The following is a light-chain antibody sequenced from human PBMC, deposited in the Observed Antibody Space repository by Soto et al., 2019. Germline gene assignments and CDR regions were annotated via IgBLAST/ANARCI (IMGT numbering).Light chain of an antibody. CDR2: GNA. CDR3: QPFDTRLGGSWV. CDR1: SSNIGAGFD. V-gene: IGLV1-40*01. J-gene: IGLJ3*02. Sequence: QSVLTQPPSVSGAPGQRVTISCTGSSSNIGAGFDVHWYQQLPGTAPKLLIYGNANLPSGVPDRFSGSKSGTSASLAITGLQAEDEADYYCQPFDTRLGGSWVFGGGTKLTVL.